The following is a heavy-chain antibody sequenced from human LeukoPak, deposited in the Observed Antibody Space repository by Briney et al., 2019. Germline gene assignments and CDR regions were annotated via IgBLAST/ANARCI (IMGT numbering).Heavy chain of an antibody. Sequence: GSLRLSCAASGFTFSSYAMSWVRQAPGKGLEWVSAISGSGGSTYYADSVKGRFTISRDNSKNTLHLQMNSLGAEDTAVYYCAKTVVTLNAYDYWGQGTLVTVSS. CDR2: ISGSGGST. CDR3: AKTVVTLNAYDY. J-gene: IGHJ4*02. CDR1: GFTFSSYA. D-gene: IGHD4-23*01. V-gene: IGHV3-23*01.